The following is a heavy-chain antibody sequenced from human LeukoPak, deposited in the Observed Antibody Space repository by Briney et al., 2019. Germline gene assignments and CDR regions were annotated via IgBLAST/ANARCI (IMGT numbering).Heavy chain of an antibody. D-gene: IGHD3-10*01. CDR2: ISSSGSTI. Sequence: PGGSLRLSCAASGFTFSSYEMNWVRQAPGKGLEWVSYISSSGSTIYYADSVKGRFTISRDNAKNSLYLQMNSLRAEDTAVYHCARDLLLWFGELFSDYYYYGMDVWGQGTTVTVSS. V-gene: IGHV3-48*03. CDR1: GFTFSSYE. CDR3: ARDLLLWFGELFSDYYYYGMDV. J-gene: IGHJ6*02.